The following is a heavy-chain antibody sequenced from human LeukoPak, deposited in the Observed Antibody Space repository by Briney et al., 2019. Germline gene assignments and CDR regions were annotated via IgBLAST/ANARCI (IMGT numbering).Heavy chain of an antibody. D-gene: IGHD6-6*01. V-gene: IGHV4-59*12. CDR1: GGSIGSYY. J-gene: IGHJ4*02. CDR2: IHYSGNT. CDR3: ARESIAAHY. Sequence: SETLSLTCTVSGGSIGSYYWSWIRQPPGKGLEWIGYIHYSGNTDYNPSLKSRVTVSMDTSKNQFSLRLNSVTAADTAVYYCARESIAAHYWGQGTLVTVSS.